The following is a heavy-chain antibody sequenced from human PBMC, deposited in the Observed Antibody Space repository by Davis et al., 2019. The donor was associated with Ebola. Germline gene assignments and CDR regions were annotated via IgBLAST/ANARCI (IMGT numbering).Heavy chain of an antibody. CDR2: FSFGGGTT. CDR1: AGSIRSSSYY. J-gene: IGHJ5*02. CDR3: AGDPGGTFDP. Sequence: PSETLSLTCTVSAGSIRSSSYYWGWIRRPPGKGLERIGSFSFGGGTTTYNEFFKSRATMSVDTSKNQLYLRLRSVTAADTAIYYCAGDPGGTFDPWGQGTLVTVSS. V-gene: IGHV4-39*01. D-gene: IGHD6-13*01.